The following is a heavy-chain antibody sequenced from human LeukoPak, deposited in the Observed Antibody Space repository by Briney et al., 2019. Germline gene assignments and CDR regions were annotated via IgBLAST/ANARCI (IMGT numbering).Heavy chain of an antibody. CDR1: GYTFTSYD. V-gene: IGHV1-8*01. CDR2: MNPNSGNT. J-gene: IGHJ4*02. CDR3: ARGGAYCGGDCYPYSDY. Sequence: GASVKVSCKASGYTFTSYDINWVRQAAGQGLEWMGWMNPNSGNTGYAQKFQGRVTMTRNTSISTAYMELSSLRSEDTAVYYRARGGAYCGGDCYPYSDYWGQGTLVTVSS. D-gene: IGHD2-21*02.